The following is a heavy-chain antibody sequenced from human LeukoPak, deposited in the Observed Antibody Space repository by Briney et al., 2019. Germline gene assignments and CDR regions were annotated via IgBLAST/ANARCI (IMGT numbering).Heavy chain of an antibody. CDR2: INPSGGNT. Sequence: ASVKVSCKASGYTFTSYYMHWVRQAPGQGLEWMGIINPSGGNTSYAQKFQGRVTMTRDTSTSTVYMELSSLRSEDTAVYYCARDGGGQLVRNWFDPWGQGTLVTVSS. CDR1: GYTFTSYY. V-gene: IGHV1-46*01. J-gene: IGHJ5*02. CDR3: ARDGGGQLVRNWFDP. D-gene: IGHD6-6*01.